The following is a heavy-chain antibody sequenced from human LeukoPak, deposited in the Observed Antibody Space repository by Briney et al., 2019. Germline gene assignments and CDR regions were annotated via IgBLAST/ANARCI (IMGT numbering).Heavy chain of an antibody. J-gene: IGHJ4*02. CDR3: VYYDSSGYYYGRVGSIDY. Sequence: SETLSLTCTVSGGSISSSSYYWGWIRQPPGKGLEWIGSIYYSGSTYYNPSLKSRVTISVDTSKNQFSLKLSSVTAADTAVYYCVYYDSSGYYYGRVGSIDYWGQGTLVTVSS. V-gene: IGHV4-39*07. CDR2: IYYSGST. CDR1: GGSISSSSYY. D-gene: IGHD3-22*01.